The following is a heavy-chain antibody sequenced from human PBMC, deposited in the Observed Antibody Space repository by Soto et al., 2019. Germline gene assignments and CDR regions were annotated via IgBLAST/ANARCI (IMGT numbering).Heavy chain of an antibody. CDR2: INANGGT. CDR3: AKDYTVAADPSSVILFDY. Sequence: GGSLRLSCAASGFTFNHYAMSWVRQAPGEWLEWVSIINANGGTFYADSVKGRFTISRDNSKNTVYLQMSSLRVEDTAIYYCAKDYTVAADPSSVILFDYWGQGALVTVSS. V-gene: IGHV3-23*01. J-gene: IGHJ4*02. D-gene: IGHD2-15*01. CDR1: GFTFNHYA.